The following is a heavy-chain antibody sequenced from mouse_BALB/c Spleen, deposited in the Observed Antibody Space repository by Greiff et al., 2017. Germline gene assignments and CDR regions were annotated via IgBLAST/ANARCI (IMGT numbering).Heavy chain of an antibody. CDR1: GYPFPSNV. V-gene: IGHV1-14*01. J-gene: IGHJ3*01. Sequence: QPHRSGPERVKPGAQVKMSCKVFGYPFPSNVMHWVKQKPGQGLEWIGYINPYNDGTKYNEKFKGKATLTSDKSSSTAYMELSSLTSEDSAVYYCARGPPFAYWGQGTLVTVSA. CDR2: INPYNDGT. CDR3: ARGPPFAY.